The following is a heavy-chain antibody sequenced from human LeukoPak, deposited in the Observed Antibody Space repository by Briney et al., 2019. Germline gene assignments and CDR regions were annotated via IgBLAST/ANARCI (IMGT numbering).Heavy chain of an antibody. CDR1: GFTFDDYA. Sequence: PGGSLRLSCAASGFTFDDYAMHWVRQAPGKGLEWVSGISWNSGSIGYADSVKGRFTISRDNAKNSLYLQMNSLRAEDTAVYYCAKDYGITMIVVVQPFDIWGQGTMVTVSS. D-gene: IGHD3-22*01. V-gene: IGHV3-9*01. CDR2: ISWNSGSI. J-gene: IGHJ3*02. CDR3: AKDYGITMIVVVQPFDI.